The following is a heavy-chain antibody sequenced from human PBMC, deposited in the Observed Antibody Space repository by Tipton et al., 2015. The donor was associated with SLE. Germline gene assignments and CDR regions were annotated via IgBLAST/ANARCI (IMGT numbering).Heavy chain of an antibody. Sequence: TLSLTCTVSGGSISSHYWSWIRQPPGKGLEWIGYIYDSGSTNYNPPLKSRVTISVDTSKNQFSLKLSSVTAADTAVYYCARDRSIAAAGLDYWGQGTLVTVSS. CDR1: GGSISSHY. J-gene: IGHJ4*02. CDR3: ARDRSIAAAGLDY. V-gene: IGHV4-59*11. CDR2: IYDSGST. D-gene: IGHD6-13*01.